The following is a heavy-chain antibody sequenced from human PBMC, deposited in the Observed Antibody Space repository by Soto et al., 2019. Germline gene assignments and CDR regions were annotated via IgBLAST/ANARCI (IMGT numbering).Heavy chain of an antibody. D-gene: IGHD2-15*01. V-gene: IGHV3-23*01. CDR1: GFTFSSYA. J-gene: IGHJ6*02. CDR3: ARGDRGGSGSPASYYYSGLDV. Sequence: DVQLLESGGHLVQPGGSLRLSCAASGFTFSSYAMSWVRQAPGKGLEWVSSVSAGGDMTYYSDSVKGRFTISRDNSNSALFLQMNSLRIEDTALYYCARGDRGGSGSPASYYYSGLDVWGPGTTVTVS. CDR2: VSAGGDMT.